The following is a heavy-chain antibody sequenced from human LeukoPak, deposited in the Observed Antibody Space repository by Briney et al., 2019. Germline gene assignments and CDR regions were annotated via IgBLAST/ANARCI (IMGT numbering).Heavy chain of an antibody. CDR2: INHSGST. V-gene: IGHV4-34*01. D-gene: IGHD5-18*01. CDR1: GGSFSGYY. J-gene: IGHJ4*02. CDR3: ARSRRGYSYGYVY. Sequence: SETLSFTCAVYGGSFSGYYWSWIRQPPGKGLEWIGEINHSGSTNYNPSLKSRVTISVDTSKNQFSLKLSSVTAADTAVYYCARSRRGYSYGYVYWGQGTLVTVSS.